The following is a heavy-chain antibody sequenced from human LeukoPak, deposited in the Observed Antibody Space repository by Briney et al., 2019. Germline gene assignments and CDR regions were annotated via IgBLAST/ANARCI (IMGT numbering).Heavy chain of an antibody. V-gene: IGHV4-59*10. CDR2: VYTRGDT. J-gene: IGHJ4*02. CDR3: ARGCSSTTCYRGGFDF. D-gene: IGHD2-2*01. CDR1: GESFSGYF. Sequence: PSETLSLTCAVYGESFSGYFWNWIRQPAGKGLEWIGRVYTRGDTNYNPSLKIPVTISLDTSNNQFSLELSSVTAADTAVYYCARGCSSTTCYRGGFDFWGQGTLVTVSS.